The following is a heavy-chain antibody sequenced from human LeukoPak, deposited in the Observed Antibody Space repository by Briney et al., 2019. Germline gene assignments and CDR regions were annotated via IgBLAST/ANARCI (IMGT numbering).Heavy chain of an antibody. CDR2: INHSGST. Sequence: SETLSLTCTVSGGSISSSSYYWSWIRQPPGKGLEWIGEINHSGSTNYNPSLKSRVTISVDTSKNQFSLKLSSVTAADTAVYYCARGKYCSSTSCYRALDYWGQGTLVTVSS. V-gene: IGHV4-39*07. CDR3: ARGKYCSSTSCYRALDY. J-gene: IGHJ4*02. CDR1: GGSISSSSYY. D-gene: IGHD2-2*02.